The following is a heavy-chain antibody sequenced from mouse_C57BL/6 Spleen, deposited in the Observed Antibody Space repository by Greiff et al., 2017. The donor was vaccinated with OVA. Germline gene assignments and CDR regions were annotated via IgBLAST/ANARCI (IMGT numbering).Heavy chain of an antibody. CDR2: IWSGGST. CDR3: ARNTYYGSSYRYWYFDV. CDR1: GFSLTSYG. D-gene: IGHD1-1*01. Sequence: QVQLKESGPGLVQPSQSLSITCTVSGFSLTSYGVHWVRQSPGKGLEWLGVIWSGGSTDYNAAFISRLSISKDNSKSQVFFKMNSLQADDTAIYYCARNTYYGSSYRYWYFDVWGTGTTVTVSS. J-gene: IGHJ1*03. V-gene: IGHV2-2*01.